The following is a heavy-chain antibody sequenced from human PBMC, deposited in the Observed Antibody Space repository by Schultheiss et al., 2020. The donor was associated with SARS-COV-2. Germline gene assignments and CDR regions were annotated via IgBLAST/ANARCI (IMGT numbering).Heavy chain of an antibody. CDR1: GGSFSGYY. J-gene: IGHJ4*02. CDR3: ARHVSGYSSIDY. V-gene: IGHV4-34*01. CDR2: INHSGST. D-gene: IGHD5-18*01. Sequence: SQTLSLTCAVYGGSFSGYYWSWIRQPPGKGLEWIGEINHSGSTNYNPSLKSRVTISVDTSKNQFSLKLSSVTAADTAVYYCARHVSGYSSIDYWGQGTLVTVSS.